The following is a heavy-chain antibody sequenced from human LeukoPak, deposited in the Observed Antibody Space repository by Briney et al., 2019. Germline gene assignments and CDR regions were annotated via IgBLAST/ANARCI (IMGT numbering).Heavy chain of an antibody. CDR1: GGSISSYH. CDR3: ARDYHCSGGSCYHDAFDI. D-gene: IGHD2-15*01. CDR2: IYYSGST. Sequence: SETLSLTCTVSGGSISSYHWSWIRQPPGKGLEWIGYIYYSGSTNYNPSLKSRVTISVDTSKNQFSLKLSSVTAADTAVYYCARDYHCSGGSCYHDAFDIWGQGTMVTVSS. V-gene: IGHV4-59*01. J-gene: IGHJ3*02.